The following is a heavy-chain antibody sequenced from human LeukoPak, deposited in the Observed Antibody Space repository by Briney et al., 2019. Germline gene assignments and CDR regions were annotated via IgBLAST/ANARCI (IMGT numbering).Heavy chain of an antibody. CDR1: GDSVSSNSAA. Sequence: SQTPSLTCAISGDSVSSNSAAWNWIRQSPSRGLEWLGRTYYRSKWYNDYAVSVKSRITINPDTSKNQFSLQLNSVTPEDTAVYYCARDPHYYDSSEGRDWYFDLWGRGTLVTVSS. D-gene: IGHD3-22*01. V-gene: IGHV6-1*01. CDR2: TYYRSKWYN. CDR3: ARDPHYYDSSEGRDWYFDL. J-gene: IGHJ2*01.